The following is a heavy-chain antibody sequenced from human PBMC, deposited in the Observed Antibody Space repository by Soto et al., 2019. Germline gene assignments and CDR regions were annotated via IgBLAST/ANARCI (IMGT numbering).Heavy chain of an antibody. CDR3: ARNPFRARSWVDY. J-gene: IGHJ4*02. V-gene: IGHV3-30*03. CDR1: KFTFSTYA. Sequence: PGGSLRLSCAASKFTFSTYAMEWVRQAPRKGLEWVALISYDGSNQYYADSVKGRFTISRDNSKNTLYLQMNSLRAEDTAVYYCARNPFRARSWVDYWGQGTLVTVSS. D-gene: IGHD6-13*01. CDR2: ISYDGSNQ.